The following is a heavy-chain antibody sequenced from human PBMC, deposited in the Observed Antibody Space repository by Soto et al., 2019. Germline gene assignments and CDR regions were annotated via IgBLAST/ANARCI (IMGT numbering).Heavy chain of an antibody. J-gene: IGHJ6*02. V-gene: IGHV4-34*01. D-gene: IGHD3-3*01. CDR3: ARAAPYYDFWSGIRYYCGMDV. CDR2: INHSGST. CDR1: GGSFSGYY. Sequence: SETLSLTCAVYGGSFSGYYWSWIRQPPGKGLEWIGEINHSGSTNYNPSLKSRVTISVDTSKNQFSLKLSSVTAADTAVYYCARAAPYYDFWSGIRYYCGMDVWGQGTTVTVSS.